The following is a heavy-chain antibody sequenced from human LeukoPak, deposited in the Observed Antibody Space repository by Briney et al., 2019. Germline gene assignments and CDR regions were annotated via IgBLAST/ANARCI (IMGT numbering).Heavy chain of an antibody. CDR1: GFTFSSYA. CDR3: ARGLRYGYYDSSGYSNY. D-gene: IGHD3-22*01. J-gene: IGHJ4*02. Sequence: GGSLRLSCAASGFTFSSYAMHWVRQAPGKGLEWVAVISYDGSNKYYADSVKGRFTISRDNSENTLYLQMNSLRAEDTAVYYCARGLRYGYYDSSGYSNYWGQGTLVTVSS. V-gene: IGHV3-30*04. CDR2: ISYDGSNK.